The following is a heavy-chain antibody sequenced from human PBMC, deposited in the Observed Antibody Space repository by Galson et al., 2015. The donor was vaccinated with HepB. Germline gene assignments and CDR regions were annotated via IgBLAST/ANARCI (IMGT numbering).Heavy chain of an antibody. CDR3: AYSGSYFDY. Sequence: SLRLSCAASGFIFSNYWMGWVRQAPGKGLEWVANIKEDGSEINYVDSVKGRFTISRDNAKNSVYLQMSSLRAEDTAVYYCAYSGSYFDYWGQGTLVTVSS. CDR2: IKEDGSEI. CDR1: GFIFSNYW. D-gene: IGHD1-26*01. J-gene: IGHJ4*02. V-gene: IGHV3-7*01.